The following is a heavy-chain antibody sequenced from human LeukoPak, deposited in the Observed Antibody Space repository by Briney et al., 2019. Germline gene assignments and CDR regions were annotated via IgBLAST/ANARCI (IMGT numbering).Heavy chain of an antibody. CDR3: AKDPYYYGSGSYPATF. J-gene: IGHJ4*02. V-gene: IGHV3-30*18. CDR2: ISYDGSNK. CDR1: GFTFSSYG. Sequence: GGSLRLSCAASGFTFSSYGMHWVRQAPGKGLEWVAVISYDGSNKYYADSVKGRFTISRDNSENTLYLQMNSLRAEDTAVYYCAKDPYYYGSGSYPATFWGQGTLVTVSS. D-gene: IGHD3-10*01.